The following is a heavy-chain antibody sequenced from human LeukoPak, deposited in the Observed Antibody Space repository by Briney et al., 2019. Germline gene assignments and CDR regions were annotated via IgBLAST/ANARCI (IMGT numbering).Heavy chain of an antibody. J-gene: IGHJ4*02. V-gene: IGHV4-39*01. Sequence: SETLSLTCTVSGGSISSSSYYWGWIRQPPGKGLEWIGGIYYSGSTYYNPSLKSRVTISVDTSKNQFSLKLSSVTAADTAVYYCARQVKMVSGYYLYYFDYWGQGTLVTVSS. CDR2: IYYSGST. CDR1: GGSISSSSYY. CDR3: ARQVKMVSGYYLYYFDY. D-gene: IGHD3-22*01.